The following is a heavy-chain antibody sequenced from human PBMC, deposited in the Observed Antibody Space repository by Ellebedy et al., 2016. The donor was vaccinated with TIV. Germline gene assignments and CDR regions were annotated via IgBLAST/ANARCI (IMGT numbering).Heavy chain of an antibody. CDR1: GFSFRNYY. CDR2: IYQDGSEK. D-gene: IGHD4-17*01. Sequence: GESLKISCAASGFSFRNYYMGWVRQAPGKGLEWVANIYQDGSEKYYVDSLKGRFTISRDNAKNSLYMQLNSLRVEDTAVYYCARRGSYGDYAVQVNNWFDRWGQGTLVTV. CDR3: ARRGSYGDYAVQVNNWFDR. V-gene: IGHV3-7*01. J-gene: IGHJ5*02.